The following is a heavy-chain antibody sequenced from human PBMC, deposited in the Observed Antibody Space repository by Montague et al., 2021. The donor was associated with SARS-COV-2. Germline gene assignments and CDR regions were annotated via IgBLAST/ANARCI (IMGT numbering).Heavy chain of an antibody. Sequence: SETLSLTCTVSGDSTSCPNCYWGWIRQPPGKGLDWIGTIYNSGTTYYNPSLKSRLTTSIDTSKNQFSLKLSSVTAADTAVYYCARHRNYGDHSLDNWFHPGGQGTLVTVSS. CDR2: IYNSGTT. CDR3: ARHRNYGDHSLDNWFHP. J-gene: IGHJ5*02. CDR1: GDSTSCPNCY. V-gene: IGHV4-39*01. D-gene: IGHD4-17*01.